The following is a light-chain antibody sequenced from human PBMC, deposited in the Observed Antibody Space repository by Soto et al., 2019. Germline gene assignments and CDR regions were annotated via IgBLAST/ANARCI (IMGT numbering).Light chain of an antibody. V-gene: IGKV3-11*01. CDR3: QQRRNWPLT. CDR1: QSVDRY. CDR2: DAS. Sequence: EIVLTQSPATLPLSPGERATLSCRASQSVDRYLAWYQQKPGQAPRLLIYDASNRATGIPARFSGSGSGTDFTLTISSLEPEDFALYYCQQRRNWPLTFGQGTRLEIK. J-gene: IGKJ5*01.